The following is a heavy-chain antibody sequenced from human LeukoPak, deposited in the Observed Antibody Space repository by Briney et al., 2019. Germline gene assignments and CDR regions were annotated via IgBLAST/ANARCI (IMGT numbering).Heavy chain of an antibody. CDR3: AKDRLSGSYYDY. J-gene: IGHJ4*02. CDR1: GFTFSSYA. D-gene: IGHD1-26*01. V-gene: IGHV3-23*01. Sequence: GGSLRLSCAASGFTFSSYAMSWVRQVPGKGLEWVSAISGSGGFTHCADSVKGRFTISRDNSKNTLFLQMNSPRAEDTAVYYCAKDRLSGSYYDYWGQGTLVTVSS. CDR2: ISGSGGFT.